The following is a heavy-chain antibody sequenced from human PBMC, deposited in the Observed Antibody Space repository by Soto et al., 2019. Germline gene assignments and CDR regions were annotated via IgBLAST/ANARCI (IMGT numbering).Heavy chain of an antibody. Sequence: QVQLQESGPGLVKPSQTLSLTCTVSGGSISSGGYYWSWIRQHPGKGLEWIGYIYYSGSTYYNPSLKSRITISVDTSNNQFSLKLSSVTAADTAVYYCARGYFFLPNSGYDRGYWFDPWGQGTLVTVSS. J-gene: IGHJ5*02. CDR3: ARGYFFLPNSGYDRGYWFDP. D-gene: IGHD5-12*01. V-gene: IGHV4-31*03. CDR1: GGSISSGGYY. CDR2: IYYSGST.